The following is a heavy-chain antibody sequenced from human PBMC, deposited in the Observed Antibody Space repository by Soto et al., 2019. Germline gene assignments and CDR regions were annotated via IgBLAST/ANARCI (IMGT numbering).Heavy chain of an antibody. D-gene: IGHD3-10*01. CDR3: ARGPREYYFDY. V-gene: IGHV3-33*01. CDR2: IWYDGSNK. J-gene: IGHJ4*02. Sequence: QVQLVESGGGVVQPGRSLRLSCAASGFTFSSYGMHWVRQAPGKGLEWVAVIWYDGSNKYYADSVKGRFTISRDNPKNTRYLQMNSLRAADTAVYYCARGPREYYFDYWGQGTLVTVSS. CDR1: GFTFSSYG.